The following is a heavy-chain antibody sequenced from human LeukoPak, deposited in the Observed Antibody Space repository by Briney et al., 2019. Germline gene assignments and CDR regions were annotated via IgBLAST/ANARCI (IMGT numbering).Heavy chain of an antibody. CDR3: ASVGVGGFPNWFDP. CDR1: GGTFSSYA. V-gene: IGHV1-69*04. D-gene: IGHD3-3*01. Sequence: SVKVSCTASGGTFSSYAISWVRQAPGQGLEWMGRIIPILGIANYAQKFQGRVTITADKSTSTAYMELSSLRSEDTAVYYCASVGVGGFPNWFDPWGQGTLVTVSS. CDR2: IIPILGIA. J-gene: IGHJ5*02.